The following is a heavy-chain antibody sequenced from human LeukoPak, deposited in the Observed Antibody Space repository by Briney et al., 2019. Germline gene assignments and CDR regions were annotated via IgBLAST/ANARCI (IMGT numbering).Heavy chain of an antibody. J-gene: IGHJ3*02. V-gene: IGHV3-21*01. Sequence: GGSLRLSCAASGFTFSSYSMNWVRQAPGKGLEWVSSISSSSSYIYYADSVKGRFTISRDNAKNSLYLQMNSLRAEDTAVYYCAREHGELPTPYAFDIWGQGTMVTVSS. CDR2: ISSSSSYI. CDR3: AREHGELPTPYAFDI. CDR1: GFTFSSYS. D-gene: IGHD1-26*01.